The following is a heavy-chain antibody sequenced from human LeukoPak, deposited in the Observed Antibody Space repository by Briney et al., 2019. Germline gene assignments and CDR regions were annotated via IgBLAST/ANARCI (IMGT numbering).Heavy chain of an antibody. V-gene: IGHV3-30*02. J-gene: IGHJ4*02. Sequence: GGSLRLSCAASGFTFNAYGMHWVRQAPGKGLDWVAFIRYDANDKYYVDSVKGRFAISRDNSLNTLFLEMNSLRTEDTAVYYCAKDPSTLPNSLDYWGQGTLVTVSS. CDR1: GFTFNAYG. CDR2: IRYDANDK. D-gene: IGHD3-16*01. CDR3: AKDPSTLPNSLDY.